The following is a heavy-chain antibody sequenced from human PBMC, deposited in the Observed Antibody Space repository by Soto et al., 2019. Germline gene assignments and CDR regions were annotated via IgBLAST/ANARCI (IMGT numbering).Heavy chain of an antibody. D-gene: IGHD3-3*01. V-gene: IGHV3-23*01. CDR2: ISGSGGST. Sequence: PGGSLRLSCAASGFTFSSYAMSWVRQAPGKGLEWVSAISGSGGSTYYADSVKGRFTISRDNSKNTLYLQLNSLRAEDTAVYDCAKDLRSTIFGGVSSDGMDVWGQGTTVTVSS. CDR3: AKDLRSTIFGGVSSDGMDV. J-gene: IGHJ6*02. CDR1: GFTFSSYA.